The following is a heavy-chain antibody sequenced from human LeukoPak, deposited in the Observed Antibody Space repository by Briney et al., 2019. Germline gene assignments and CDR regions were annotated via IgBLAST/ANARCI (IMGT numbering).Heavy chain of an antibody. CDR3: ARARIEPADAFDI. V-gene: IGHV1-2*02. CDR2: INPNSGGT. J-gene: IGHJ3*02. CDR1: GYTFTGYY. Sequence: ASVKVSCKASGYTFTGYYVHWVRQAPGQGLAWMGWINPNSGGTNYAQRFQGGVTMTRDTSISTAYMELSRLRSDDTAVYYCARARIEPADAFDIWGQGTMVTVSS.